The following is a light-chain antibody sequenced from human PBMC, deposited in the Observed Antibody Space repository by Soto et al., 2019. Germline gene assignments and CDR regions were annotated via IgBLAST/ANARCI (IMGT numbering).Light chain of an antibody. CDR1: QNVYSNY. CDR2: GAS. J-gene: IGKJ2*01. Sequence: ENVLTQSPGTLSLSPGERATLSCRARQNVYSNYLAWYQHKPGQAPRVLIYGASSRATGIADRFSGSGSGTYFTLTISRVEPEEVAVYYWQQYGTSPYAFGQGTKLEIK. CDR3: QQYGTSPYA. V-gene: IGKV3-20*01.